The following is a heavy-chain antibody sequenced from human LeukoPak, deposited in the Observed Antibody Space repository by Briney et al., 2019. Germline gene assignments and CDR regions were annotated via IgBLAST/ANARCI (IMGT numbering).Heavy chain of an antibody. CDR1: GFTFSSYS. V-gene: IGHV3-21*01. Sequence: GRSLRLSCAASGFTFSSYSMNWVRQAPGKGLEWVSSISSSSSYIYYADSVKGRFTISRDNAKNSLYLQMNSLRAEDTAVYYCAFSPVSEGFDYWGQGTLVTVSS. D-gene: IGHD1-14*01. CDR3: AFSPVSEGFDY. J-gene: IGHJ4*02. CDR2: ISSSSSYI.